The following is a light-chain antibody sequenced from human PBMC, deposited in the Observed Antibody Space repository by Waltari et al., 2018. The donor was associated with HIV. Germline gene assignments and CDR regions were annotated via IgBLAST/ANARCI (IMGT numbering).Light chain of an antibody. Sequence: SYVLTQAPSVSVAQGQTASISCGGDKIGTKSVHWYQQKPGQAPVLVVYDDSDRPSGIPERFSGFNSGNTATLTISRVEAGDEADYYCQVWHSKSDHVVFGGGTKVTVL. CDR3: QVWHSKSDHVV. CDR2: DDS. J-gene: IGLJ2*01. CDR1: KIGTKS. V-gene: IGLV3-21*02.